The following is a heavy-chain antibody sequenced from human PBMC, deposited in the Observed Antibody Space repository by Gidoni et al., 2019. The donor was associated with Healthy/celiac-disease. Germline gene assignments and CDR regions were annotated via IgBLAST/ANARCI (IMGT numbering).Heavy chain of an antibody. CDR3: ARRSGSYYDAFDI. D-gene: IGHD1-26*01. CDR1: GYPFTGYY. CDR2: INPSSGGT. Sequence: QVQLVQTGAEVKKPGASVKVSCKAPGYPFTGYYMHWVRQAPGQGLGLMGWINPSSGGTNYAQKFQGRVTMTRDTSISTAYMELSRLRSDDTAVYYCARRSGSYYDAFDIWGQGTMVTVSS. J-gene: IGHJ3*02. V-gene: IGHV1-2*02.